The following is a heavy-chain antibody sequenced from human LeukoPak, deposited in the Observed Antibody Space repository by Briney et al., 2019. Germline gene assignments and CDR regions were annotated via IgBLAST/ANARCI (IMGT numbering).Heavy chain of an antibody. CDR1: GGSVSSGNYY. J-gene: IGHJ4*02. D-gene: IGHD4-11*01. CDR2: IHYSGST. CDR3: ARIPPMTTVKYYFDY. Sequence: SETLSLTCTVSGGSVSSGNYYWSWIRQPPGKGLEWIGYIHYSGSTSYNPSLKSRVTISVDTSKIKFSLKLSSVTAADTAVYYCARIPPMTTVKYYFDYWGQGTLVTVSS. V-gene: IGHV4-61*01.